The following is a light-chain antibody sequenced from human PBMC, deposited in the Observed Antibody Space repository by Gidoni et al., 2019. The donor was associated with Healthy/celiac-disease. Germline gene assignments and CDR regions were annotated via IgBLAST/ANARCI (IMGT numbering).Light chain of an antibody. Sequence: SYELTQPPSVSVSTGQTARITCPGAALPKQYAYWYQQKPGQAPVLVIYKDSERPSGIPERFSGSISGTTVTLTISGVQAEDEADYYCQSADSSGTYPVVFGGGTKLTVL. CDR3: QSADSSGTYPVV. CDR1: ALPKQY. V-gene: IGLV3-25*03. J-gene: IGLJ2*01. CDR2: KDS.